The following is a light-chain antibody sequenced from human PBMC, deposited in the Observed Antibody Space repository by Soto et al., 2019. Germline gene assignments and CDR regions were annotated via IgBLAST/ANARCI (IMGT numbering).Light chain of an antibody. J-gene: IGLJ7*01. CDR2: EDD. CDR3: CLYLGGTSV. CDR1: SGDVGNYNL. Sequence: QSALTQPASVSGSPGQSITISCSGVSGDVGNYNLVSWYQQYPGKAPALLIYEDDKRPSGVSNRFSGSKSDSTVSLTISGLQAEEEADYYCCLYLGGTSVFGGGTQLTVL. V-gene: IGLV2-23*01.